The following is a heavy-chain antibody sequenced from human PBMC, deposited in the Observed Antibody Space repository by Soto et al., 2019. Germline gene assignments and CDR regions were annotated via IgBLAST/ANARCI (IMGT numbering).Heavy chain of an antibody. CDR1: GDSVSSGDYY. Sequence: SETLSLTCTVSGDSVSSGDYYWTWIRQPPGKGLEWVGHIYFSGRTNYIPSLESRVTISLDTSKNQFSLKLSSVTAADTAVYYCARVNNYDFYYYGMDVWGQGTTVTVSS. J-gene: IGHJ6*02. CDR2: IYFSGRT. D-gene: IGHD3-3*01. CDR3: ARVNNYDFYYYGMDV. V-gene: IGHV4-61*08.